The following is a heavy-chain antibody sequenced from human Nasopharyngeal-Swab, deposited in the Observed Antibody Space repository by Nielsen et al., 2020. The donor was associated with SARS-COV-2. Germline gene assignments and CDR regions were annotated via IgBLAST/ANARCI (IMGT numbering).Heavy chain of an antibody. CDR1: GFTFDDYT. CDR3: AKGPVGYCSGGSCYLFDY. Sequence: GESLKISCAASGFTFDDYTMHWVRQAPGKGLEWVSLISWDGGSTYYADSVKGRFTISRDNSKNSLYLQMNSLRTEDTALYYCAKGPVGYCSGGSCYLFDYWGQETLVTVSS. D-gene: IGHD2-15*01. J-gene: IGHJ4*02. CDR2: ISWDGGST. V-gene: IGHV3-43*01.